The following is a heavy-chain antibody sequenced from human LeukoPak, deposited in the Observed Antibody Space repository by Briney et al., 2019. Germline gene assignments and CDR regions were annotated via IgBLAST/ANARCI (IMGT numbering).Heavy chain of an antibody. V-gene: IGHV3-21*01. J-gene: IGHJ4*02. CDR2: ISSSSSYI. CDR1: GFTFSSYS. Sequence: GGSLRLSCAASGFTFSSYSMNWVRQAPGKGLEWVSSISSSSSYIYYADSVKGRFTISRDNAKNSLYLQMNSLRAEDTAVYYCARDLYSSGWQFDYWGQGTLVTVSS. D-gene: IGHD6-19*01. CDR3: ARDLYSSGWQFDY.